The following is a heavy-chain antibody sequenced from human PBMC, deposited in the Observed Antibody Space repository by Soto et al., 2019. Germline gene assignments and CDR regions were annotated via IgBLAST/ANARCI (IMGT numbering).Heavy chain of an antibody. J-gene: IGHJ4*02. D-gene: IGHD1-20*01. CDR3: ARDHFGMDY. Sequence: APGKGSCKASGYTLTSYGINWVRQAPGQGLEWMGWISAYNGNTNYAQKLQGRVTMTTDTSTSTAYMELRSLRSDDTAVYYCARDHFGMDYWGQGTLVTVSS. CDR2: ISAYNGNT. V-gene: IGHV1-18*01. CDR1: GYTLTSYG.